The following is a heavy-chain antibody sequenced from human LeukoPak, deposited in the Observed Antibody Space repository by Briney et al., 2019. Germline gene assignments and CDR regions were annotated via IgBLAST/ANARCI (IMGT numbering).Heavy chain of an antibody. J-gene: IGHJ6*02. D-gene: IGHD3-10*01. CDR1: GGSISSSSYY. V-gene: IGHV4-39*01. Sequence: SETLSLTCTVSGGSISSSSYYWGWIRHPPGKGLERIGSIYYSGSTYYNPSLKSRVTISVDTSKNQFSLKLSSVTAADTAVYYCARHWPSPHLWFGELFADSQYYYYYGMDVWGQGTTVTVSS. CDR3: ARHWPSPHLWFGELFADSQYYYYYGMDV. CDR2: IYYSGST.